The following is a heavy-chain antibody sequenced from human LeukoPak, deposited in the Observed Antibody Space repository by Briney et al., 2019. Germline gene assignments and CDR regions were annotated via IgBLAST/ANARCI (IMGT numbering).Heavy chain of an antibody. CDR1: GFTFSSYW. D-gene: IGHD2-15*01. V-gene: IGHV3-30*03. CDR3: ATVASRIDY. J-gene: IGHJ4*02. Sequence: PGGSLRLSCEASGFTFSSYWMSWVRQAPGKGLEWVAVISYDGSNKYYADSVKGRFTISRDNSKNTLYLQMNSLRAEDTAVYYCATVASRIDYWGQGTLVTVSS. CDR2: ISYDGSNK.